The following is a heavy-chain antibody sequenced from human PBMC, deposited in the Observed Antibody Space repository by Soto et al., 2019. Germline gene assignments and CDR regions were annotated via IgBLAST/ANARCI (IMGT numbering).Heavy chain of an antibody. V-gene: IGHV3-30*03. D-gene: IGHD3-9*01. J-gene: IGHJ5*02. CDR2: LSYDGGNK. CDR1: GFSFSTYG. CDR3: GRPHAPYDDWPAVDH. Sequence: QVQLVESGGGVVQPGRSLRLSCTASGFSFSTYGMHWVRQPPGKGLEWMAVLSYDGGNKFYADSVKGRFTISRDNSKNTLYLQMNSLTTADTAVYYCGRPHAPYDDWPAVDHWGQGTLVTVSS.